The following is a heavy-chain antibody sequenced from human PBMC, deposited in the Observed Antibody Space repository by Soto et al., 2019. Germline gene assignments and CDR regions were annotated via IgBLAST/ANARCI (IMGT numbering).Heavy chain of an antibody. Sequence: GGSLRLSCAASGFTFSSYSMNWVRQAPGKGLEWVSSISSSSSYIYYADSVKGRFTISRDNAKNSLYLQMNSLRAEDTAVYYCARERGGYNRGDFEFWGQGTQVTVSS. CDR3: ARERGGYNRGDFEF. V-gene: IGHV3-21*01. CDR1: GFTFSSYS. CDR2: ISSSSSYI. J-gene: IGHJ4*02. D-gene: IGHD1-26*01.